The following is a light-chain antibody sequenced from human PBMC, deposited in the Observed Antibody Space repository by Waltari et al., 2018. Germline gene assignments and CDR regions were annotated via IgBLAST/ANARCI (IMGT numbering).Light chain of an antibody. CDR3: SSYAGSNNVV. J-gene: IGLJ2*01. V-gene: IGLV2-8*01. Sequence: QSALTRPPSAPGSPGQPVTISCTGTSSDVGGYSYVSWYQQHPGKAPKLIIFEVFERPSGVPDRFSGSKSGNTASLTVSGLQAEDEADYYCSSYAGSNNVVFGGGTKLTVL. CDR1: SSDVGGYSY. CDR2: EVF.